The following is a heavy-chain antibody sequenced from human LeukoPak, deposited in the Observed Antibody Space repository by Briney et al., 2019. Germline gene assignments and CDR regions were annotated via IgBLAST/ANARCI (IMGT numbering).Heavy chain of an antibody. CDR1: GGSFSGYY. J-gene: IGHJ3*02. CDR3: ARPMVRGVTIHNAFDI. Sequence: SETLSLTCAVYGGSFSGYYWSWIRQPPGKGLEWLGEINHSGSTNYNPSLKSRVTISVDTSKNQFSLKLSSVTAADTAVYYCARPMVRGVTIHNAFDIWGQGTRVTVSS. D-gene: IGHD3-10*01. V-gene: IGHV4-34*01. CDR2: INHSGST.